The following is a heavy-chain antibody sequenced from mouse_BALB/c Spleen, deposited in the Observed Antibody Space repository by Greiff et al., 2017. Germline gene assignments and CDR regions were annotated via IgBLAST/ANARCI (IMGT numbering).Heavy chain of an antibody. V-gene: IGHV5-6-3*01. CDR2: INSNGGST. J-gene: IGHJ4*01. CDR3: ARDGYYDYDAAMDY. CDR1: GFTFSSYG. D-gene: IGHD2-4*01. Sequence: EVKLMESGGGLVQPGGSLKLSCAASGFTFSSYGMSWVRQTPDKRLELVATINSNGGSTYYPDSVKGRFTISRDNAKNTLYLQMSSLKSEDTAMYYCARDGYYDYDAAMDYWGQGTSVTVSS.